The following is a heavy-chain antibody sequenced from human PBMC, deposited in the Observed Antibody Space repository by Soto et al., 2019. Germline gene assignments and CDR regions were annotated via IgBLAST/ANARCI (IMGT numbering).Heavy chain of an antibody. CDR2: MSYDGRDK. CDR1: GFTFSSSG. V-gene: IGHV3-30*18. Sequence: QVQLVESGGGVVQPGRSLRVSCAASGFTFSSSGMNWVRQAPGKGLEWVAIMSYDGRDKYYADSVKGRFTNSRDNSKNTLYLQMNSLRGEDTAVYYCAKNPESYAWGLEGYCDYWGQGTLVTVS. CDR3: AKNPESYAWGLEGYCDY. D-gene: IGHD3-16*01. J-gene: IGHJ4*02.